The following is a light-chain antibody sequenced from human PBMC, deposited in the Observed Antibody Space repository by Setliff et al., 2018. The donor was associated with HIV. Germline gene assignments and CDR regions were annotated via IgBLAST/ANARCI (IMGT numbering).Light chain of an antibody. CDR3: ASYRSPATYV. V-gene: IGLV2-14*03. J-gene: IGLJ1*01. CDR2: DVS. CDR1: SSDVGGYDF. Sequence: SALAQPASVSGSPGQPITISCIGTSSDVGGYDFVSWYQQRPGKAPKLIIFDVSERPSGVSHRFSGSKSGNTASLTISGLQTEDEADYFCASYRSPATYVFGIGTKVTVL.